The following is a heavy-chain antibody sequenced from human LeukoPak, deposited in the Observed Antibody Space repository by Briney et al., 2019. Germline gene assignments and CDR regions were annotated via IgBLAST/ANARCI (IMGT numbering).Heavy chain of an antibody. Sequence: PSETLSLTCTVSGGSISSYYWSWIRQPPGEGLEWIGYIYYSGSTNYNPSLKSRVTISIDTSKNQFSLKLSSVTAADTAVYYCARQRGTARSFDYWGQGTLVTVSS. CDR2: IYYSGST. CDR3: ARQRGTARSFDY. J-gene: IGHJ4*02. CDR1: GGSISSYY. V-gene: IGHV4-59*08. D-gene: IGHD1/OR15-1a*01.